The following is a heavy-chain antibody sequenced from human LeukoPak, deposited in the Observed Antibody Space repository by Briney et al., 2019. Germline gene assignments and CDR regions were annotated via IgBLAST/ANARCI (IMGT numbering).Heavy chain of an antibody. CDR2: VSYDGSGE. V-gene: IGHV3-30*01. CDR1: GFIFRSYP. Sequence: GGSLRLSCAASGFIFRSYPMHWVRQAPGKGLEWVAVVSYDGSGENYADSVNGRFTISRDNSKNTLYLQMNSLRAEDTAVFYCARDGVGTAFDLWGQGTMVTVS. CDR3: ARDGVGTAFDL. J-gene: IGHJ3*01. D-gene: IGHD1-26*01.